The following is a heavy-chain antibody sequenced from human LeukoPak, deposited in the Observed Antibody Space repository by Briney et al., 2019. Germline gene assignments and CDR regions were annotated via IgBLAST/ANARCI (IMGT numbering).Heavy chain of an antibody. Sequence: SETLSLTCAVYGGSFSGYYWTWIRQTPEKGLEWIWEMNPSGSTNYNPSLKSRVTISVDTSKNQFSLELRSVTAADTAVYYCARGRQDVTMIVVVMTAVSYYLDAWGKGTTVTVS. V-gene: IGHV4-34*01. J-gene: IGHJ6*03. CDR1: GGSFSGYY. CDR2: MNPSGST. CDR3: ARGRQDVTMIVVVMTAVSYYLDA. D-gene: IGHD3-22*01.